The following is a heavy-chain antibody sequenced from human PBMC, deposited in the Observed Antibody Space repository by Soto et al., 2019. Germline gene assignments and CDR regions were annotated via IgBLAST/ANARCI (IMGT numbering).Heavy chain of an antibody. CDR1: GFTFSSYA. D-gene: IGHD6-13*01. CDR3: SACSWPY. J-gene: IGHJ4*02. CDR2: VSGSGGST. V-gene: IGHV3-23*01. Sequence: EVQLLESGGGLVQPGGSLRLSCAASGFTFSSYAMSWVRQAPGTGLEWVSAVSGSGGSTYYADSVKGRFTISRDNSKNTLYVQMNRLRAEDTGVYYCSACSWPYWGQGTLVTVSS.